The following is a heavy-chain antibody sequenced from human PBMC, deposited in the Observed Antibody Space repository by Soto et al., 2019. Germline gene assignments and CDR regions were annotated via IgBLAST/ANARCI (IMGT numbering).Heavy chain of an antibody. CDR2: INAGNGNT. V-gene: IGHV1-3*01. J-gene: IGHJ1*01. D-gene: IGHD2-15*01. Sequence: ASVKVSCKASGYTFTSYAMHWVRQAPGQRLEWMGWINAGNGNTKYSQKFQGRVTITRDTSASTAYMGLSSLRSEDTAVYYCARVLHSHAEYFQHWGQGTLVTVSS. CDR1: GYTFTSYA. CDR3: ARVLHSHAEYFQH.